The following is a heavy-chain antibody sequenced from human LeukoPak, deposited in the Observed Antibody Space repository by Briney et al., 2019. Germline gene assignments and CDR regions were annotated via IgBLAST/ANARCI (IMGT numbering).Heavy chain of an antibody. J-gene: IGHJ4*02. Sequence: GGSLRLSCAASGFTFSSYAMHWVRQAPGKGLEWVSGISWNSGSIGYADSVKGRFTISRDNAKNSLYLQMNSLRAEDTALYYCAKDIGDILTGYYFDYWGQGTLVTVSS. V-gene: IGHV3-9*01. D-gene: IGHD3-9*01. CDR3: AKDIGDILTGYYFDY. CDR2: ISWNSGSI. CDR1: GFTFSSYA.